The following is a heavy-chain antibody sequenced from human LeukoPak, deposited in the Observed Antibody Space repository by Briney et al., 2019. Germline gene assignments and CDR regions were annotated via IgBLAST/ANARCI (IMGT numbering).Heavy chain of an antibody. D-gene: IGHD6-19*01. CDR1: GFTFSSYE. CDR3: ARDINLGGWSLPFHYYYYGMDV. CDR2: ISSSGSTI. V-gene: IGHV3-48*03. Sequence: GGSLRLSCAASGFTFSSYEMNWVRQAPGEGLEWVSYISSSGSTIYYADSVKGRFTISRDNAKNSLYLQMNSLTAEDTAVYYCARDINLGGWSLPFHYYYYGMDVWGQGTTVTVSS. J-gene: IGHJ6*02.